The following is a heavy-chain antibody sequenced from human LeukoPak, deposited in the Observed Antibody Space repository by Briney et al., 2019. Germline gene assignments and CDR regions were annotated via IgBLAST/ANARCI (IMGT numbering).Heavy chain of an antibody. V-gene: IGHV4-31*03. CDR2: IFHSGHT. J-gene: IGHJ2*01. CDR1: GGSINNSSHY. CDR3: ARFPRVANRWYFDL. Sequence: SETLSLTCSGSGGSINNSSHYWSWIRHHPETGLEWIGYIFHSGHTFYNPSLQERLSISIDTSQNHFSLNLASVTAADTAVYYCARFPRVANRWYFDLWGRGSLVVVSS. D-gene: IGHD5-12*01.